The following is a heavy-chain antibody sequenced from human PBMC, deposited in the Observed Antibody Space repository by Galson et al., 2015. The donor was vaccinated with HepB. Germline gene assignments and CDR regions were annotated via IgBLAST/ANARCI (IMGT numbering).Heavy chain of an antibody. CDR3: AKGYSRSWYSGLGY. Sequence: SLRLSCVASGFTVSRNYMTWVRQAPGKGLEWVSVIYSGGGTDYTDSVKGRFTISRDNSKNTLYLQMNSLRAEDTAVYYCAKGYSRSWYSGLGYWGQGTLVTVSS. V-gene: IGHV3-53*01. J-gene: IGHJ4*02. CDR1: GFTVSRNY. D-gene: IGHD6-13*01. CDR2: IYSGGGT.